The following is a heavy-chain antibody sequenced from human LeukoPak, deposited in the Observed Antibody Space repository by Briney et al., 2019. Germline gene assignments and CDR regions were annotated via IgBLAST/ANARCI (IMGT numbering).Heavy chain of an antibody. CDR2: ISGSGGST. CDR1: GFTFSSYA. J-gene: IGHJ4*02. V-gene: IGHV3-23*01. D-gene: IGHD2-15*01. CDR3: AKHSGGSCYSSFDY. Sequence: PGGSLRLSCAASGFTFSSYAMSWVRQAPGKGLEWVSAISGSGGSTYYADSAKGRFTISRDNSKNTLYLQMNSLRAEDTAVYYCAKHSGGSCYSSFDYWGQGTPVTVSS.